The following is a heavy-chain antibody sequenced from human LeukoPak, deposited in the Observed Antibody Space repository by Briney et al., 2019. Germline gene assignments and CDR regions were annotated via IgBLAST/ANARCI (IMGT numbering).Heavy chain of an antibody. Sequence: PSETLSLTCSVSGGSISSYYWSWLRQPPGKGLEWIGYIYYSGSTNYNPSLKSRVTISVDTSKNQFSLKLTSVTAADTAVYYCARELYCSGGSCHSRDAFDIWGQGTMVTVSS. CDR1: GGSISSYY. CDR3: ARELYCSGGSCHSRDAFDI. CDR2: IYYSGST. V-gene: IGHV4-59*12. J-gene: IGHJ3*02. D-gene: IGHD2-15*01.